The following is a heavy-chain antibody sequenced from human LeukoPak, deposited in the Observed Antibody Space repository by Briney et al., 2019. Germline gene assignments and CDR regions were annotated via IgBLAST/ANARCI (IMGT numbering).Heavy chain of an antibody. CDR1: GFTFSGDW. D-gene: IGHD3-22*01. CDR2: IKSDGST. Sequence: GGSLRLSCAASGFTFSGDWMHWVRQAPGKGLVWVSRIKSDGSTRYADSVKGRFTVSRDNAKNTVSLQMNSLRAEDTGVYYCARAPSEIGGYYPEYFRHWGQGTLVIVSS. CDR3: ARAPSEIGGYYPEYFRH. V-gene: IGHV3-74*01. J-gene: IGHJ1*01.